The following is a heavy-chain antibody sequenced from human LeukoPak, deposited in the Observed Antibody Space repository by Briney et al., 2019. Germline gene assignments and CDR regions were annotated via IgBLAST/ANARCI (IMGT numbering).Heavy chain of an antibody. CDR1: GYSISSDYY. Sequence: SETLSLTCTVSGYSISSDYYWGWIRQPPGKGLEWIGSIYRTGSTYYNPSLKSRVTISLDTSKNQFSLKLRSVTAADTAVYYCARNLWFGESSDAFDMWGQGTMVTVSS. J-gene: IGHJ3*02. D-gene: IGHD3-10*01. CDR2: IYRTGST. CDR3: ARNLWFGESSDAFDM. V-gene: IGHV4-38-2*02.